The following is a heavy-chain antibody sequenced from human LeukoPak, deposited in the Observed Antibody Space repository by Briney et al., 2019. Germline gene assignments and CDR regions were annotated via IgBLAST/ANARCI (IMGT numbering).Heavy chain of an antibody. Sequence: GASVKVSCKASGYTFTGYYMHWARQAPGQGLEWMGWINPNSGGTNYAQKFQGRVTMTRDTSISTAYMELSRLRSDDTAVYYCARDRDYDFWSGYYGDGWFDPWGQGTLVTVSS. CDR1: GYTFTGYY. D-gene: IGHD3-3*01. CDR3: ARDRDYDFWSGYYGDGWFDP. CDR2: INPNSGGT. V-gene: IGHV1-2*02. J-gene: IGHJ5*02.